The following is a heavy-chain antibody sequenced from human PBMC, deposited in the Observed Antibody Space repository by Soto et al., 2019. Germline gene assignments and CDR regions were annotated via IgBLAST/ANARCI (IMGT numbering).Heavy chain of an antibody. CDR2: IIPVFGTT. CDR3: ARGGGPYVWFNEF. J-gene: IGHJ4*02. Sequence: ASVKVSCKDSGGLFSSFAISWVRQAPGQGLEWMGGIIPVFGTTNYAQKFQGRVTITADESTNTAYMELSSLTSDDTAMYYCARGGGPYVWFNEFWGQGNQVTVS. CDR1: GGLFSSFA. V-gene: IGHV1-69*13. D-gene: IGHD3-16*01.